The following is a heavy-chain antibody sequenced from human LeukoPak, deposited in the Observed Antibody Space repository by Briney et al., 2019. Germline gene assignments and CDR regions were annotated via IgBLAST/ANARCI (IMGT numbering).Heavy chain of an antibody. CDR3: AKAMSYYYYYYGMDV. V-gene: IGHV3-23*01. CDR1: GFTFTNYA. J-gene: IGHJ6*02. CDR2: ISAAGGST. Sequence: GGSLRLSCAASGFTFTNYAMSWVRQAPGKGLEFVSAISAAGGSTYYAESVKGRFTISRDNSKNTLYLQMNSLRVEDTAVYYCAKAMSYYYYYYGMDVWGQGTTVTVSS. D-gene: IGHD5/OR15-5a*01.